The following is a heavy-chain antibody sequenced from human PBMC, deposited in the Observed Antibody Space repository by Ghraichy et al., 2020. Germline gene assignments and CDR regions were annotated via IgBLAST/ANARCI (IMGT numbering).Heavy chain of an antibody. D-gene: IGHD2-2*01. CDR1: GGSISSSGYY. Sequence: SETLSLTCTVSGGSISSSGYYCGWIRQPPGKGLEWIASINYSGRTYYNPSLKSRVTISVDTSKNQVSLKLNSVTAADTAVYNCARTVPAANNDAFDIWGQGTMVTVSS. V-gene: IGHV4-39*07. CDR3: ARTVPAANNDAFDI. J-gene: IGHJ3*02. CDR2: INYSGRT.